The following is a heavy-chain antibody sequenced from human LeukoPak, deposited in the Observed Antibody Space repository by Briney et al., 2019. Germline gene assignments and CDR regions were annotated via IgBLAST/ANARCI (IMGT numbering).Heavy chain of an antibody. CDR2: IIGGGGST. J-gene: IGHJ3*02. CDR3: AKGGGSYYSAVDM. CDR1: GFSFSSYA. V-gene: IGHV3-23*01. D-gene: IGHD1-26*01. Sequence: QPGGSLRLSCVASGFSFSSYAMSWVRQAPGKGLEWASAIIGGGGSTHYADSVRGRFTVSRDNSKNTLYLQMSSLRADDTAVYYCAKGGGSYYSAVDMWGQGTMVTVSS.